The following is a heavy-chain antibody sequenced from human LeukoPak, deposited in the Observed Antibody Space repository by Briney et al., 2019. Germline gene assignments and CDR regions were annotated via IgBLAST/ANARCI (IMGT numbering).Heavy chain of an antibody. Sequence: GGSLRLSCAASGFTFSSYWMSWVRQAPGKGLEWVANIKQDGSEKYYVDSVKGRFTISRDNAKNSLYLQMNSLRAEDTAVYYCAREAPRVVGVYFDYWGQGTLVTVSS. V-gene: IGHV3-7*01. J-gene: IGHJ4*02. CDR2: IKQDGSEK. D-gene: IGHD1-26*01. CDR3: AREAPRVVGVYFDY. CDR1: GFTFSSYW.